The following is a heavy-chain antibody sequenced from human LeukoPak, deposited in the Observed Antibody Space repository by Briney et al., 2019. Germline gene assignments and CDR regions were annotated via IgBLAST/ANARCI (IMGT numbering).Heavy chain of an antibody. CDR1: GYTFTSYG. Sequence: GASVKVSCKTSGYTFTSYGISWVRQATGQGLEWMGWIGAYNGNANSAQKFQGRVTMTTDTSTSTAYMELRSLRSDDTAVYYCARGFSGNYYDYWGQGTLVTVSS. V-gene: IGHV1-18*01. D-gene: IGHD1-26*01. CDR3: ARGFSGNYYDY. J-gene: IGHJ4*02. CDR2: IGAYNGNA.